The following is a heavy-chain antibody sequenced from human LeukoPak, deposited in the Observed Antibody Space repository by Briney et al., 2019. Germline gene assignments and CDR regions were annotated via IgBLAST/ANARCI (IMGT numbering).Heavy chain of an antibody. CDR3: VAESRWLLVDY. CDR1: GFTFSSYG. V-gene: IGHV3-30*03. Sequence: GGSLRLSCVASGFTFSSYGMHWVRQAPGKGLEWVAVISYDGSNKYYADSVKGRFTISRDNSKNTLYLQMNSLRAEDTAVYYCVAESRWLLVDYWGQGTLVTVSS. CDR2: ISYDGSNK. D-gene: IGHD5-24*01. J-gene: IGHJ4*02.